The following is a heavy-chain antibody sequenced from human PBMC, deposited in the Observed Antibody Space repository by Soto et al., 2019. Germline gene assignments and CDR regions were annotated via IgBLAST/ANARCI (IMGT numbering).Heavy chain of an antibody. Sequence: GGSLRLSCAASGFTFSSYAMSWVRQAPGKGLEWVSAISGSGGSTYYADSVKGRFTISRDNSKNTLYLQMNSLRGEDTAVYYCVGGGVYDTGRYHYWGQGTLVTVSS. CDR2: ISGSGGST. J-gene: IGHJ4*02. V-gene: IGHV3-23*01. CDR3: VGGGVYDTGRYHY. D-gene: IGHD1-26*01. CDR1: GFTFSSYA.